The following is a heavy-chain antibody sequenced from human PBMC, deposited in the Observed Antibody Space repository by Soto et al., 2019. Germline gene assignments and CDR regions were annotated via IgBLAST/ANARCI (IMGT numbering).Heavy chain of an antibody. J-gene: IGHJ4*02. CDR1: GGSISSYY. V-gene: IGHV4-59*08. CDR2: IYYSGST. Sequence: SETLSLTCTVSGGSISSYYWSWIRQPPGKGLEWIGYIYYSGSTNYNPSLKSRVTISVDTSKNQFSLKLSSVTAADTAVYYCARYYDILTGKYYFDYWGQGTLVTVSS. CDR3: ARYYDILTGKYYFDY. D-gene: IGHD3-9*01.